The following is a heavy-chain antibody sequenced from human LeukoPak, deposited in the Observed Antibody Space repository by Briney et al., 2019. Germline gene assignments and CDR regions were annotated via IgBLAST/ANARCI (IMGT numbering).Heavy chain of an antibody. CDR3: ARDLYLSTAMVTGILAY. CDR2: ISSSSGYI. CDR1: GFIFSSYS. J-gene: IGHJ4*02. D-gene: IGHD5-18*01. Sequence: GGSLRLSCAASGFIFSSYSMNWVRQAPGKGLEWVASISSSSGYIYYADSMKGRFTISRDNAKNSLYLQMNSLRVEDTAVYYCARDLYLSTAMVTGILAYWGQGTLVTVSS. V-gene: IGHV3-21*01.